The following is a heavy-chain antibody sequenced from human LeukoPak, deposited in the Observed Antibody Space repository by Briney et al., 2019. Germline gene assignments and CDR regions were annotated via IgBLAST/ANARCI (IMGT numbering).Heavy chain of an antibody. CDR2: INHSGST. CDR1: GGSFSGYY. CDR3: VRGWFPGVAVAGDKVFDY. Sequence: SETLSLTCAVYGGSFSGYYWSWIRQPPGKGLEWIGEINHSGSTNYNPSLKSRVTISVDTSKNQFSLKLSSVTAADTALYYCVRGWFPGVAVAGDKVFDYWGQGTLVTVSS. J-gene: IGHJ4*02. D-gene: IGHD6-19*01. V-gene: IGHV4-34*01.